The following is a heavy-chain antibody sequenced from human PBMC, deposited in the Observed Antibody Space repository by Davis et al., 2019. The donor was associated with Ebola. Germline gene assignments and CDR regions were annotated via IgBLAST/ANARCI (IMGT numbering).Heavy chain of an antibody. V-gene: IGHV3-20*04. CDR3: ARGPVRYMDV. CDR2: INWNGGST. J-gene: IGHJ6*03. D-gene: IGHD2-2*01. CDR1: GFTFDDYG. Sequence: GESLKISCAASGFTFDDYGMSWVRQAPGKGLEWVSGINWNGGSTGYADSVKGRITISRDNAKNSLYVQMNSLRAEDTAVYYCARGPVRYMDVWGQGTTVTVSS.